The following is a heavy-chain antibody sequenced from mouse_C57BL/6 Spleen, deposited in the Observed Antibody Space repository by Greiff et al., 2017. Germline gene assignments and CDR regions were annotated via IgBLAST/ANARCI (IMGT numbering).Heavy chain of an antibody. Sequence: VQRVESGPELVKPGASVKISCKASGYAFSSSWMNWVKQRPGKGLEWIGRIYPGDGDTNYNGKFKGKATLTADKSSSTAYMQLSSLTSEDSAVYFCARDGYSNYYFDYWGQGTTLTVSS. CDR1: GYAFSSSW. CDR2: IYPGDGDT. V-gene: IGHV1-82*01. J-gene: IGHJ2*01. CDR3: ARDGYSNYYFDY. D-gene: IGHD2-5*01.